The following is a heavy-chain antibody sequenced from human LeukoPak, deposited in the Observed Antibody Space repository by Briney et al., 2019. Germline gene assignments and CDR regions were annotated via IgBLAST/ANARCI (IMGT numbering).Heavy chain of an antibody. V-gene: IGHV3-30*02. D-gene: IGHD1-26*01. J-gene: IGHJ6*03. Sequence: GGSLRLSCAASGFTFISYSIHWVRQAPGKGLEWVAFIRYDGSNKYYADSVKGRFTISRDNSKNTLYLQMNSLRAEDTAVYYCARDPTNYYYYYMDVWGKGTTVTVSS. CDR1: GFTFISYS. CDR2: IRYDGSNK. CDR3: ARDPTNYYYYYMDV.